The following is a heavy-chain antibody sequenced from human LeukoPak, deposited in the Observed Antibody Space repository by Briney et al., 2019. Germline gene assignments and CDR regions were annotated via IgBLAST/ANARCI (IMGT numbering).Heavy chain of an antibody. J-gene: IGHJ4*02. V-gene: IGHV1-3*01. CDR3: AREPPSSGWPSPFDY. CDR2: IDAGNGNT. Sequence: ASVKVSCKASGYTFTNYAIHWVCQAPGQSLEWMGWIDAGNGNTKYSQKFQGRVTITRDTSAATAYMELSSLRSEDTAVYYCAREPPSSGWPSPFDYWGQGTLVTVSS. D-gene: IGHD6-19*01. CDR1: GYTFTNYA.